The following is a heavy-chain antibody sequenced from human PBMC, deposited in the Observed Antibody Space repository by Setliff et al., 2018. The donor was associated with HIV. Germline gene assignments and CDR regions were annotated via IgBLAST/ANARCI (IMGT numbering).Heavy chain of an antibody. CDR1: GGSIKSSSYY. J-gene: IGHJ1*01. Sequence: KPSETLSLTCTVSGGSIKSSSYYWGWIRQPPGKGLEWNGSIYYSGNTYYNPSLKSRVTILEDTSRNQFSLRLSSVTAADTAIYYCARVPTSSWYVTTQRTKEYFHHWGQGTLVTVSS. V-gene: IGHV4-39*07. CDR2: IYYSGNT. CDR3: ARVPTSSWYVTTQRTKEYFHH. D-gene: IGHD6-13*01.